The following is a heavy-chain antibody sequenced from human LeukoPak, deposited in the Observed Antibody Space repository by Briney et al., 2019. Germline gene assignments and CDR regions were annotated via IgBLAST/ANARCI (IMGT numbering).Heavy chain of an antibody. V-gene: IGHV1-8*01. D-gene: IGHD3-22*01. Sequence: GASVKVSCKASGYTFTSYDINWVRQATGQGLEWMGWMNPNSGNTGYAQKFQGRVTMTTDTSTSTAYMELRSLRSDDTAVYYCARCNDYDSSGYYGYWGQGTLVTVSS. CDR2: MNPNSGNT. CDR1: GYTFTSYD. CDR3: ARCNDYDSSGYYGY. J-gene: IGHJ4*02.